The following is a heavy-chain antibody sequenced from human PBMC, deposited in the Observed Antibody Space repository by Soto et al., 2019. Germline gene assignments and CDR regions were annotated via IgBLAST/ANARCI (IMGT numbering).Heavy chain of an antibody. D-gene: IGHD3-3*01. J-gene: IGHJ4*02. CDR2: IDWDDDK. V-gene: IGHV2-70*20. Sequence: VSGPTLVNPTQTLTLTCTFSGFSLNTRGMCVTWVRQPPGKALEWLALIDWDDDKYYSTSLKTRLTISKDTSKNQVVLTVTNTDPVDTATYYCARMSYYYDSGYYFDFWGQGIPVTVSS. CDR1: GFSLNTRGMC. CDR3: ARMSYYYDSGYYFDF.